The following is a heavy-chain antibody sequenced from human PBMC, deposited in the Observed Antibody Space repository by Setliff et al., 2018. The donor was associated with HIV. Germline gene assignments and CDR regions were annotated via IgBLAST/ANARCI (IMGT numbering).Heavy chain of an antibody. V-gene: IGHV4-59*01. CDR2: IYNSATT. CDR1: GASISSDT. CDR3: ARDARWLQFPYFDY. J-gene: IGHJ4*01. D-gene: IGHD5-12*01. Sequence: SETLSLTCTVSGASISSDTWSWIRQPPGKGLQWIGFIYNSATTNYNPSLKSRVTISLDTSKNQFSLKLTSVTAADTAVYYCARDARWLQFPYFDYWGEGALVTVSS.